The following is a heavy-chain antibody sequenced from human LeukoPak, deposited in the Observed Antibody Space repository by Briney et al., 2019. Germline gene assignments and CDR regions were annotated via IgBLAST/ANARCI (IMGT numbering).Heavy chain of an antibody. J-gene: IGHJ4*02. CDR3: AKAVGGYYDSNGYYYNY. Sequence: GGSLRLSCAASGFTFDDYAMHWVRQAPGKGLEWVSGITWNSGNIGYADSVKGRFTISRDNAKNSLYLQLNSLRAEDTALHYCAKAVGGYYDSNGYYYNYWGQGTRVTVSS. CDR2: ITWNSGNI. V-gene: IGHV3-9*01. D-gene: IGHD3-22*01. CDR1: GFTFDDYA.